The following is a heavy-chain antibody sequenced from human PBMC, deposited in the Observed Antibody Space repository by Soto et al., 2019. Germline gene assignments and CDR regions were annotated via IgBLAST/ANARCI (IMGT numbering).Heavy chain of an antibody. CDR2: ISAYNGNT. V-gene: IGHV1-18*01. D-gene: IGHD2-15*01. J-gene: IGHJ4*02. CDR3: ARSPNRYCSGGSCYLPDY. Sequence: ASVKVSCKASGYTFTSYGISWVRQAPGQGLEWMGWISAYNGNTNYAQKLQGRVTMTTDTSTSTAYMELRSLRSDDTAVYYCARSPNRYCSGGSCYLPDYWGQGTRVTVAS. CDR1: GYTFTSYG.